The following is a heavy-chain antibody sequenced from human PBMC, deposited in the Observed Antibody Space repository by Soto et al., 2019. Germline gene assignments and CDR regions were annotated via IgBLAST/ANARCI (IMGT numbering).Heavy chain of an antibody. V-gene: IGHV4-61*01. CDR1: GGSVSSGSYY. CDR3: AREGGWFGRTKFDY. D-gene: IGHD3-16*01. CDR2: IYYSGST. J-gene: IGHJ4*02. Sequence: PSETLSLTCTVSGGSVSSGSYYWSWIRQPPGKGLEWIGYIYYSGSTNYNPSLKSRVTISVDTSKNQFSLKLSSVTAADTAVYYCAREGGWFGRTKFDYRGQGTLVTVSS.